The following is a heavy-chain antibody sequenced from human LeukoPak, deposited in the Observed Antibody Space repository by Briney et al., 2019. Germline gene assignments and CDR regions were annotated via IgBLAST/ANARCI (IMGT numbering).Heavy chain of an antibody. D-gene: IGHD6-19*01. J-gene: IGHJ4*02. CDR2: IIPIFGTA. CDR3: ARDMEGIAVAGSEH. Sequence: GASVKVSCKASGYTFTSYDINWVRQATGQGLEWMGGIIPIFGTANYAQKFQGRVTITADKSTSTAYMELSSLRSEDTAVYYCARDMEGIAVAGSEHWGQGTLVTVSS. V-gene: IGHV1-69*06. CDR1: GYTFTSYD.